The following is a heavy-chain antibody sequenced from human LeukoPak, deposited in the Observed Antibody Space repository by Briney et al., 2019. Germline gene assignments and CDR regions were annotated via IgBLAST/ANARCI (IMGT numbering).Heavy chain of an antibody. J-gene: IGHJ4*02. V-gene: IGHV3-21*01. Sequence: PGGSLRLSCAASGFTFSSYSMNWVRQAPGKGLEWVSSISSSSSYIYYADSVKGRFTISRDNAKNSLYLRMNSLRAEDTAVYYCARVDILTGYGCYYWGQGTLVTVSS. CDR2: ISSSSSYI. CDR3: ARVDILTGYGCYY. CDR1: GFTFSSYS. D-gene: IGHD3-9*01.